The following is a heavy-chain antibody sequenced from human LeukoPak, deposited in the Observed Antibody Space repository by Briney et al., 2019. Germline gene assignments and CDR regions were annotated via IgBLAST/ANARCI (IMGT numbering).Heavy chain of an antibody. D-gene: IGHD3-10*01. V-gene: IGHV3-23*01. Sequence: GGSLRLSCAASGFTFSSYAMSWVRQAPGKGLEWVSTISGSGAYTYYADSVKGRSTISRDNSKNTLYLQMNSLRAEDTAVYYCAKYFASGSYYKLPHWGQGTLVTVSS. CDR2: ISGSGAYT. CDR3: AKYFASGSYYKLPH. CDR1: GFTFSSYA. J-gene: IGHJ1*01.